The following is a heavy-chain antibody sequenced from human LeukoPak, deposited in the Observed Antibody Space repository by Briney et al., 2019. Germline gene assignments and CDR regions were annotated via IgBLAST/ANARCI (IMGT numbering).Heavy chain of an antibody. CDR1: GFIFKSYW. CDR3: ARGTYYDILTPEDY. V-gene: IGHV3-7*03. D-gene: IGHD3-9*01. J-gene: IGHJ4*02. CDR2: IKQDGSEE. Sequence: GGSLRLSCAASGFIFKSYWMSWVRQAPGKGLEWVANIKQDGSEENYVDSVRGRFTISRDNAKNSLYLQMNSLRAEDTALYYCARGTYYDILTPEDYWGQGTLVTVSS.